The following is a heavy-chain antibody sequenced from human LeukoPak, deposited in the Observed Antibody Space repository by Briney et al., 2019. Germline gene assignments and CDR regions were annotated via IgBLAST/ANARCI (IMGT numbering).Heavy chain of an antibody. V-gene: IGHV1-2*06. CDR1: GYTFTDYY. Sequence: ASVKVSCKTSGYTFTDYYMHWVRQAPGQGLEWMGRINLRSGGTNYAQKFQGRVTMTRDTSTSTVYMELSSLRSEDTAVYYCAREVATNHFDYWGQGTLVTVSS. CDR2: INLRSGGT. J-gene: IGHJ4*02. CDR3: AREVATNHFDY. D-gene: IGHD5-12*01.